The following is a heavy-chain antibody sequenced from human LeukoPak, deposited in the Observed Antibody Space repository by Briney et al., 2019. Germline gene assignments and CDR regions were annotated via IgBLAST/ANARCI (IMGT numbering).Heavy chain of an antibody. Sequence: GGSLRLSCAAFGFTVSSNYMSWVRQAPGRGLEWVSVIYSGGSTYYADSVKGRFTISRDNSKNTLYLQMNSLRAEDTAVYYCARVSCSSTSCPFDYWGQGTLVTVSS. V-gene: IGHV3-66*02. CDR3: ARVSCSSTSCPFDY. CDR1: GFTVSSNY. J-gene: IGHJ4*02. D-gene: IGHD2-2*01. CDR2: IYSGGST.